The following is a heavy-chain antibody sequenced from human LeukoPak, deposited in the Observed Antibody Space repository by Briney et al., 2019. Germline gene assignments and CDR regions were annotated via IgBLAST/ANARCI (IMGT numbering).Heavy chain of an antibody. Sequence: GRSLRLSCAASGFTFSSYAMHWVRQAPGKGLEWVAVISYDGSNKYYADSVKGRFTISRDNSKNTLYLQMNSLRAEDTAVYYCAKGYGGYAGSFDYWGQGTLVTVSS. D-gene: IGHD5-12*01. CDR3: AKGYGGYAGSFDY. J-gene: IGHJ4*02. CDR1: GFTFSSYA. V-gene: IGHV3-30*04. CDR2: ISYDGSNK.